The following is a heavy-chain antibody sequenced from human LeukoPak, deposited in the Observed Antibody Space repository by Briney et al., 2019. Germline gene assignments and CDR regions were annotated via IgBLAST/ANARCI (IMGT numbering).Heavy chain of an antibody. D-gene: IGHD3-22*01. CDR2: FDPEDGET. Sequence: ASVKVSCKVSGYTLTELSMHWVRQAPGKGLEWMGGFDPEDGETIYAQKFQGRVTMTEDTSTDTAYMELSSLRSEDTAAYYCATDGHYDSSGYYYKRYYYGMDVWGQGTTVTVSS. CDR1: GYTLTELS. V-gene: IGHV1-24*01. J-gene: IGHJ6*02. CDR3: ATDGHYDSSGYYYKRYYYGMDV.